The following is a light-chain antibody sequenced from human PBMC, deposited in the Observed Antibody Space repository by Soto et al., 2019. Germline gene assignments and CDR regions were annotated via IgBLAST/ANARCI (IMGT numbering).Light chain of an antibody. V-gene: IGKV3-15*01. CDR3: QHYNNWPPFT. CDR2: GAS. J-gene: IGKJ2*01. CDR1: QSVSSN. Sequence: EIVMTQSPATLSVSPGERATLSCRASQSVSSNLAWYQQKPGQAPRLLIYGASTSATGIPARFSGSGSGTDFTLTISSLQAGDFAVYYCQHYNNWPPFTFGQGTKLEIK.